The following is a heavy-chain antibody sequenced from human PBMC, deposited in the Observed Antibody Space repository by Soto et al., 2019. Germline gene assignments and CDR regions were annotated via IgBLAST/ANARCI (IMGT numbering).Heavy chain of an antibody. CDR3: AKGPLAFFWSGYYDY. V-gene: IGHV3-30*18. CDR2: ISYDGSNK. D-gene: IGHD3-3*01. Sequence: GGSLRLSCAASGFTFSSYGMHWVRQAPGKGLEWVAVISYDGSNKYYADSVKGRFTISRDNSKNTLYLQMNSLRAEDTAVYYCAKGPLAFFWSGYYDYWGQGTLVTVSS. CDR1: GFTFSSYG. J-gene: IGHJ4*02.